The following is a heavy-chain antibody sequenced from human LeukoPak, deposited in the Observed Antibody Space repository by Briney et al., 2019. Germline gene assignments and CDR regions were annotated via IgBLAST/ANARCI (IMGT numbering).Heavy chain of an antibody. V-gene: IGHV1-69*13. CDR3: ARAPGYSYGYWRFDY. D-gene: IGHD5-18*01. CDR2: IIPIFGTA. CDR1: GGTFSSYA. Sequence: GASVKVSCKASGGTFSSYAISWVRQAPGQGLEWMGGIIPIFGTANYAQKFQGRVTITADESTSTAYMELSSLRSEDTAVYYCARAPGYSYGYWRFDYWGQGTLVTVSS. J-gene: IGHJ4*02.